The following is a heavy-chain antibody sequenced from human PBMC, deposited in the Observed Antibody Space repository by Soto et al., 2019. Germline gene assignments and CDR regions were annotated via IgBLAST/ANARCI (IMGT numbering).Heavy chain of an antibody. J-gene: IGHJ4*01. CDR3: ASGEARLLLSSGFYFDY. CDR2: INHSGST. CDR1: GGSFSGYY. D-gene: IGHD2-2*01. V-gene: IGHV4-34*01. Sequence: QVQLQQWGAGLLKPSETLSLTCAVYGGSFSGYYWSWIRQPPGKGLEWIGEINHSGSTNYNPSLKSRVTISVGTSKNQFSLTLCSVPAADTAVYYCASGEARLLLSSGFYFDYWGQGSLVTVSS.